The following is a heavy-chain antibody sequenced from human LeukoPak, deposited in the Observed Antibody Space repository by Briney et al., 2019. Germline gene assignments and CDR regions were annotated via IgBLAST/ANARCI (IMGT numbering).Heavy chain of an antibody. V-gene: IGHV4-61*02. CDR3: ARDSSRWSGDAFDI. D-gene: IGHD6-13*01. CDR2: IYTSGST. Sequence: SQTLSLTCTVSGGSISSGSYYWSWIRQAAGEGLEWIGRIYTSGSTNYNPSLKSRVTISVDTSKNQFSQKLSSVTAADTAVYYCARDSSRWSGDAFDIWGQGPMVTVSS. CDR1: GGSISSGSYY. J-gene: IGHJ3*02.